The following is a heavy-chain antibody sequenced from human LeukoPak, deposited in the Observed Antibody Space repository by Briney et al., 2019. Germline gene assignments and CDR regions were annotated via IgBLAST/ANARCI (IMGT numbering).Heavy chain of an antibody. Sequence: SETLSLTCTVSGGSVSSGSYYWSWIRQPPGKGLEWIGYIYYSGSTNYNPSLKSRVTISVDTPKNQFSLKLSSVTAADTAVYYCARGPLSSSWYDYWGQGTLVTVSS. D-gene: IGHD6-13*01. V-gene: IGHV4-61*01. CDR2: IYYSGST. J-gene: IGHJ4*02. CDR1: GGSVSSGSYY. CDR3: ARGPLSSSWYDY.